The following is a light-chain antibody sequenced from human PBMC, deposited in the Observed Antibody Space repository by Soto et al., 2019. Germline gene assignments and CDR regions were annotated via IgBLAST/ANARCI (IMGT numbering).Light chain of an antibody. Sequence: EIVMTQAPATLSESPGERATLSCRASQSVSSNLAWYQQKRGQAPMLLIYGTSTRATGIPARFSGSGSGTECTLTISSLQSEDFAVYYCQQYNKWPLTFGGGTKVEIK. CDR1: QSVSSN. CDR3: QQYNKWPLT. J-gene: IGKJ4*01. CDR2: GTS. V-gene: IGKV3-15*01.